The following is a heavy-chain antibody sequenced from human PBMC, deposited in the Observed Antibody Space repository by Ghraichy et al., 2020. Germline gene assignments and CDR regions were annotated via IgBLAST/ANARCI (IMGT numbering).Heavy chain of an antibody. CDR1: GFTFSDYA. Sequence: GESLNISCAASGFTFSDYAMSWVRQAPGKGLEWVSVMSGSGVNTYYADSVKGRFTISRDNSKNTLYLQMNRLRAEDTAVYYCAKASGWSRWAIDYWGQGTLVTVSP. J-gene: IGHJ4*02. V-gene: IGHV3-23*01. CDR3: AKASGWSRWAIDY. D-gene: IGHD6-19*01. CDR2: MSGSGVNT.